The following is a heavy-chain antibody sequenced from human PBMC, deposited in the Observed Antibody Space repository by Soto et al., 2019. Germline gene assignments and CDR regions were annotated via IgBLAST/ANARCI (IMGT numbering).Heavy chain of an antibody. Sequence: SETLSLTCAVSGGSIISGGYSWIWIRQPPGKGLEWIGYIYHSGSTYYNPSLKSRVTISVDRSKNQFSLKLSSVTAADTAVYYCARLQYDFWSGYSQYYFDYWGQGTLVTVAS. CDR1: GGSIISGGYS. CDR3: ARLQYDFWSGYSQYYFDY. J-gene: IGHJ4*02. CDR2: IYHSGST. V-gene: IGHV4-30-2*01. D-gene: IGHD3-3*01.